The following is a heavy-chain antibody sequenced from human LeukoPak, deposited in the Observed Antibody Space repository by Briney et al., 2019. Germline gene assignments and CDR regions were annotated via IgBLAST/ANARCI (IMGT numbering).Heavy chain of an antibody. CDR2: VNPNSGNT. D-gene: IGHD6-13*01. Sequence: GASVKVSCKASGYTFTSYDINWVRQATGQGLEWMGWVNPNSGNTGYAQKFQGRVTMTRNTSISTAYMELSSLRSEDTAVYYCARGRTAAVEFGYWGQGTLVTVSS. CDR3: ARGRTAAVEFGY. CDR1: GYTFTSYD. J-gene: IGHJ4*02. V-gene: IGHV1-8*01.